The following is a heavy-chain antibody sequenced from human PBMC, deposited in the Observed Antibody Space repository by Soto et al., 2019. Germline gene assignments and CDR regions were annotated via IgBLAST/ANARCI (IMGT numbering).Heavy chain of an antibody. Sequence: EVQLVESGGGLVQPGGSLRLSCAASGFTFSSYSMNWVRQAPGKGLEWVSYISSSSSTIYYADSVKGRFTISRDNAKNSLYLQMNSLRDEDTAVYYCARAGHLTQGYCSGGSCYSPFDYWGQGTLVTVSS. CDR3: ARAGHLTQGYCSGGSCYSPFDY. J-gene: IGHJ4*02. V-gene: IGHV3-48*02. CDR2: ISSSSSTI. CDR1: GFTFSSYS. D-gene: IGHD2-15*01.